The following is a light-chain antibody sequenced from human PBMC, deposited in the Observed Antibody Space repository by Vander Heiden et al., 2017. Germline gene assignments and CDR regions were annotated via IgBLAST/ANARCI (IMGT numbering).Light chain of an antibody. Sequence: DIQMTPSPSSLSASVGDRVTITCRASQSISSYLNWYQQKPGKAPKLLIYAASSLQSGVPSRFSGSGSGTDFTLTISSQQPEDFATYYCQQSYSTPLTFGGGTKVEIK. CDR3: QQSYSTPLT. V-gene: IGKV1-39*01. J-gene: IGKJ4*01. CDR2: AAS. CDR1: QSISSY.